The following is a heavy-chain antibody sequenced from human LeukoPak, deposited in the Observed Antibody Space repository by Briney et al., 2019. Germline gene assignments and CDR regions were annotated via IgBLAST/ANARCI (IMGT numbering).Heavy chain of an antibody. J-gene: IGHJ4*02. D-gene: IGHD2-2*02. CDR3: TTEIPPRVGYFDY. V-gene: IGHV3-15*07. CDR2: IKSKTDGGTT. CDR1: GLTFSNAW. Sequence: GGSLRLSCAASGLTFSNAWMNWVRQAPGKGLEWVGRIKSKTDGGTTDYAAPVKGRFTISRDDSKNTLYLQMNSLKTEDTAVYYCTTEIPPRVGYFDYWGQGTLVTVSS.